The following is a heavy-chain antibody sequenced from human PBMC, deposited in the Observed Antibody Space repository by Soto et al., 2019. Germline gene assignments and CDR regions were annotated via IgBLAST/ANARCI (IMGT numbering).Heavy chain of an antibody. CDR1: GDIISSNSAA. D-gene: IGHD6-13*01. J-gene: IGHJ5*02. CDR3: ARGGAAGRGDWLDP. V-gene: IGHV6-1*01. CDR2: TYYRSKWYN. Sequence: SQTLSLTCDISGDIISSNSAAWNWIRQSPSRGLEWLGRTYYRSKWYNDYAVSVRGRITINPDTSKNQFSLQLKSVTPDDTAVYYCARGGAAGRGDWLDPWGQGAQVTVSS.